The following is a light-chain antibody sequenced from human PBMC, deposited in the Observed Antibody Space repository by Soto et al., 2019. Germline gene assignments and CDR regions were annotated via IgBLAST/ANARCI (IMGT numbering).Light chain of an antibody. CDR1: QSVSGN. Sequence: EIVMTQSPATLSVSPGERATLSCRASQSVSGNLAWYQQKPGQAPRLLIYAASTRATGIPARFSGSGSGTEFTITISSLQYEDVAVYYCQQYNNWPPITFGPGTKVDIK. CDR2: AAS. CDR3: QQYNNWPPIT. V-gene: IGKV3-15*01. J-gene: IGKJ3*01.